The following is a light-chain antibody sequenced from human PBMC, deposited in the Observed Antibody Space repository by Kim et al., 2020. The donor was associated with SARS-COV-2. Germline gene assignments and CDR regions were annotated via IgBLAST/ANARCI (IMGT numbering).Light chain of an antibody. Sequence: VTLPPPRSSASIASNYVPWYQQRPGSAPTTVLYEDNQRPSGVPARCSGSIDSSSNSASLTIAGLKTEDEADYYCQSYDSSNPWVFGGGTQLTVL. CDR2: EDN. J-gene: IGLJ3*02. CDR3: QSYDSSNPWV. CDR1: SASIASNY. V-gene: IGLV6-57*03.